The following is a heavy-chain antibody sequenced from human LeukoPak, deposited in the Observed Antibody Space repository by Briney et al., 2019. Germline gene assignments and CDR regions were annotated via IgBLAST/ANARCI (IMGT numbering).Heavy chain of an antibody. V-gene: IGHV4-61*02. CDR2: IYTSGST. CDR3: ATNYGSGSYYLGPNWLDP. CDR1: GDSLSSGAYY. J-gene: IGHJ5*02. D-gene: IGHD3-10*01. Sequence: PSETLSLTCTVSGDSLSSGAYYWSWIRQPAGKGLEWIGRIYTSGSTNYNPSLKSRVTISVDTSKNQFSLKLSSVTAADTAVYYCATNYGSGSYYLGPNWLDPWGQGTQVTVSS.